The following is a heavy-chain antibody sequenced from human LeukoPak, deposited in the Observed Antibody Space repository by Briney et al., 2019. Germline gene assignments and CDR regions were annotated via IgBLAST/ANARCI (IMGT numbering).Heavy chain of an antibody. V-gene: IGHV3-23*01. J-gene: IGHJ4*02. CDR1: GFSFSSYA. Sequence: GGSLRLSCAASGFSFSSYAMTWARQAPVKGLEWVSAISGDGTRTYYADSVKGRFTISRDNAKNTLYLQMNSLRAEDTAVYFCVSGSLQSGYNFDYWGQGALVTVSS. D-gene: IGHD3-3*01. CDR2: ISGDGTRT. CDR3: VSGSLQSGYNFDY.